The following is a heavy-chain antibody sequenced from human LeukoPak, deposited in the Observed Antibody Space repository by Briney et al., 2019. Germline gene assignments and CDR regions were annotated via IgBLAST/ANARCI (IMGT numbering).Heavy chain of an antibody. CDR3: ASPVEPYSGSYSASDY. D-gene: IGHD1-26*01. CDR1: GFTFSSYG. V-gene: IGHV3-30*02. CDR2: IRYDGSNK. J-gene: IGHJ4*02. Sequence: GGSLRLSCAASGFTFSSYGMHWVRQAPGKGLEWVAFIRYDGSNKYYADSVKGRFTISRDNSKNTLYLQMNSLRAEDTAVYYCASPVEPYSGSYSASDYWGQGTLVTVSS.